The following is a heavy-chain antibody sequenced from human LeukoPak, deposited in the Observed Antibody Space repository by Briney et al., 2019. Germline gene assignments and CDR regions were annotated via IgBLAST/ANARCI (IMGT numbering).Heavy chain of an antibody. Sequence: GGSLRLSCAASGFSFSNHAMSWVRRAPGTGLEWVSAIRGSGGGTYYADSVKGRFTISRDNSQNTLFLQMNSLRAEDTAIYYCARPNTPLIVVMTAALDYWGQGTLVTVSS. V-gene: IGHV3-23*01. CDR3: ARPNTPLIVVMTAALDY. J-gene: IGHJ4*02. CDR2: IRGSGGGT. D-gene: IGHD2-21*02. CDR1: GFSFSNHA.